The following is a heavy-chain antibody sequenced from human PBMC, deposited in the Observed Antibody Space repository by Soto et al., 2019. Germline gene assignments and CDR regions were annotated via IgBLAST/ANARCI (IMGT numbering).Heavy chain of an antibody. V-gene: IGHV4-31*03. CDR3: ARGPGIMAKIDY. D-gene: IGHD3-16*01. CDR1: GGSISSGGYY. Sequence: QVQLLESGPGLVKPSQTLSLTCTVSGGSISSGGYYWSWIRQHPGKGLEWIGYIYYSGSTYYNLSLKSRVTISVDTSKNQFSLKLSSVTAADTAVYYCARGPGIMAKIDYWGQGTLVTVSS. CDR2: IYYSGST. J-gene: IGHJ4*02.